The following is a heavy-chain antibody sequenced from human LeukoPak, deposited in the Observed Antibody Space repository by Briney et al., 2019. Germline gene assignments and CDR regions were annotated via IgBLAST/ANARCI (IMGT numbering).Heavy chain of an antibody. J-gene: IGHJ5*02. CDR2: IYYSGST. D-gene: IGHD3-10*01. Sequence: SETLSLTCTVSGGSITSSSYYWGWIRQPPGKGLEWIGSIYYSGSTHYSPSLKSRVTISVDMSKNQFSLKLSSVTAADTAIYYCARDGRGYYGSGSFQGFDPWGQGTLVTVSS. V-gene: IGHV4-39*07. CDR1: GGSITSSSYY. CDR3: ARDGRGYYGSGSFQGFDP.